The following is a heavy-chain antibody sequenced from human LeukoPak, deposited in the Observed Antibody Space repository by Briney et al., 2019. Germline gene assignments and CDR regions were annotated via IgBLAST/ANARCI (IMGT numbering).Heavy chain of an antibody. J-gene: IGHJ4*02. V-gene: IGHV3-23*01. D-gene: IGHD1-26*01. CDR2: ISGSGGST. CDR3: AKSIVGATKTY. CDR1: GFTFSNYA. Sequence: GGSLRLSCAASGFTFSNYAMNWVRQAPGKGLEWVSTISGSGGSTYYADSVKGRFTISRDNSKNTLYLQMNSLRAEDTAVYYCAKSIVGATKTYWGQGTLVTVSS.